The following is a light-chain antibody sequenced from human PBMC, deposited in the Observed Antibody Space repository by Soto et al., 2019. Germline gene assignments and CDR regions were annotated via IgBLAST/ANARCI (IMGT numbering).Light chain of an antibody. J-gene: IGKJ1*01. V-gene: IGKV2-28*01. Sequence: DSVMTQFPLSLSVTPGEPASISCRSSQSLLHSNGYNYLDWYVQKPGQSPQLLIYLGSNRASGGPDRFSGSGSGTDFTLTISRVEAEEVGFYYCMQALQIRVEFGQGTKVEIK. CDR3: MQALQIRVE. CDR2: LGS. CDR1: QSLLHSNGYNY.